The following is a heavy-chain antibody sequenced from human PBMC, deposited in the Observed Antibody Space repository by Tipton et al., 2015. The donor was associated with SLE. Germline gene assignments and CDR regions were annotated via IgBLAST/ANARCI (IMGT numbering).Heavy chain of an antibody. V-gene: IGHV4-61*02. CDR1: GGSISSGSYY. CDR3: ARGAMINAFDN. CDR2: IYTSGST. Sequence: TLSLTCTVSGGSISSGSYYWSWIRQPAGKGLEWIGRIYTSGSTNYNPSLKSRVTISVDTSKNQFSLKLSSVTAADTAVYYCARGAMINAFDNWGQGTMVTVSS. J-gene: IGHJ3*02. D-gene: IGHD5-12*01.